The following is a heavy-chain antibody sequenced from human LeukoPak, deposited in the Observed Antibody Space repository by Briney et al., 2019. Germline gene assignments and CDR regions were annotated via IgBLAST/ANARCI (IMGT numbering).Heavy chain of an antibody. CDR3: TRLGEYSGNSDDY. CDR2: IRSKAKSYAT. J-gene: IGHJ4*02. D-gene: IGHD5-12*01. CDR1: GFTFSGSA. V-gene: IGHV3-73*01. Sequence: PGGSLKLSCAASGFTFSGSAIHWVRQASGKGLDWLGRIRSKAKSYATAYAESVKGRFTISRDDSENTAYLQMNSLKTEDTAVYYCTRLGEYSGNSDDYWGQGTLVTVSS.